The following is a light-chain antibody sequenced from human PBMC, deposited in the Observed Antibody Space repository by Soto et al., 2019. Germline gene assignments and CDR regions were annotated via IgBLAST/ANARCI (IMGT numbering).Light chain of an antibody. CDR3: RSFTSSSTRV. Sequence: QSALTQSASVSGSPGQSITISCTGTSSDVGAYNYVSWYQQHPGKAPKLIIYDVSNRPSGVSNRFSGSKSGNTASLTISALQAEDEAYYYCRSFTSSSTRVFGTGTQLTVL. CDR1: SSDVGAYNY. V-gene: IGLV2-14*01. J-gene: IGLJ7*01. CDR2: DVS.